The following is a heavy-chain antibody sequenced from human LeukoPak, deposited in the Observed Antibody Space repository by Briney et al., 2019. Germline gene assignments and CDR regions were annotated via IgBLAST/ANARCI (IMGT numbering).Heavy chain of an antibody. J-gene: IGHJ5*02. V-gene: IGHV4-34*01. D-gene: IGHD6-13*01. CDR3: ARALYLYSSSWYGYNWFDP. CDR1: GGSFSGYY. CDR2: INHSGST. Sequence: PSETLSLTCAVYGGSFSGYYWSWIRQPPGKGLEWTGEINHSGSTNYNPSLKSRVTISVDTSKNQFSLKLSSVTAADTAVYYCARALYLYSSSWYGYNWFDPWDRGTLVTVSS.